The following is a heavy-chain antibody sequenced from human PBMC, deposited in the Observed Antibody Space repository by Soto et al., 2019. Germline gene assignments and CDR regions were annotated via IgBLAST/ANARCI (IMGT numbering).Heavy chain of an antibody. V-gene: IGHV4-31*03. CDR1: GGSVSNGAHY. CDR2: IYYSGDT. D-gene: IGHD2-2*01. CDR3: ARVDSASWLEY. J-gene: IGHJ4*02. Sequence: QVQLQESGPGLVKPSQTLSLTCSVSGGSVSNGAHYWSWIRQRPGKGLEWIGYIYYSGDTQYNPSLKSRLTISVDTSKDQFSLKLTSVTAADAAVYYCARVDSASWLEYWGQGTLVTVSS.